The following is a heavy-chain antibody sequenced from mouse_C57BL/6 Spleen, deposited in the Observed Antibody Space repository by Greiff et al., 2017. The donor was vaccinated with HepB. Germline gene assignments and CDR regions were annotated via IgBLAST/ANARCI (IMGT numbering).Heavy chain of an antibody. CDR2: ISNLAYSI. Sequence: EVKLMESGGGLVQPGGSLKLSCAASGFTFSDYGMAWVRQAPRKGPEWVAFISNLAYSIYYADTVTGRFTISRENAKNTRDLEMSSLRSEDTAMYYCARQYYYGSSWYFDVWGTGTTVTVSS. CDR3: ARQYYYGSSWYFDV. CDR1: GFTFSDYG. J-gene: IGHJ1*03. D-gene: IGHD1-1*01. V-gene: IGHV5-15*01.